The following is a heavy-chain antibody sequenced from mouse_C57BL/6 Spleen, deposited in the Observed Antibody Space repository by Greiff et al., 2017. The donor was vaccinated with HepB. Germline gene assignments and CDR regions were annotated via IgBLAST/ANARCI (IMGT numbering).Heavy chain of an antibody. CDR2: ISDGGSYT. D-gene: IGHD1-1*01. CDR3: ARDGGYYGWYFDV. CDR1: GFTFSSYA. J-gene: IGHJ1*03. Sequence: EVKVEESGGGLVKPGGSLKLSCAASGFTFSSYAMSWVRQTPEKRLEWVATISDGGSYTYYPDNVKGRFTISRDNAKNNLYLQMSHLKSEDTAMYYCARDGGYYGWYFDVWGTGTTVTVSS. V-gene: IGHV5-4*01.